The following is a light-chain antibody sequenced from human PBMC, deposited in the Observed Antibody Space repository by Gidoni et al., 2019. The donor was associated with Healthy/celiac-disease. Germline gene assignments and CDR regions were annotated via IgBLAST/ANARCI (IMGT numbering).Light chain of an antibody. V-gene: IGKV3-20*01. J-gene: IGKJ1*01. CDR1: QSVSSSY. CDR3: QQYGNSPWT. Sequence: EIVLTQSPGTLSLSPGERATLSCRASQSVSSSYLAWYQQKPGQAPRLIIYGASSRATGIPDMFSGSCSGTDFTLTISRLDPEYFAVYYCQQYGNSPWTFGQGTKVEIK. CDR2: GAS.